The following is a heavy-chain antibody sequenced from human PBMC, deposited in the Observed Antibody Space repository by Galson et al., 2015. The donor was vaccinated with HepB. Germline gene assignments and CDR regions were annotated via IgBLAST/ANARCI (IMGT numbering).Heavy chain of an antibody. J-gene: IGHJ5*01. CDR2: IYSSGST. CDR3: ARGSAAGTWFDS. V-gene: IGHV4-39*01. Sequence: SETLSLTCTVSGGSISTNNNYWGWIRQPPGKGLEWIGSIYSSGSTYYNPSLKSRVSISVDTSKNQFSLKLSSVTASDTAVYYCARGSAAGTWFDSWGQGILVTVSS. CDR1: GGSISTNNNY. D-gene: IGHD6-25*01.